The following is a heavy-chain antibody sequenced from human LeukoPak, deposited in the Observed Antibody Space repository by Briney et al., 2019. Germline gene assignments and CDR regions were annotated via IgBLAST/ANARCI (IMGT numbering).Heavy chain of an antibody. V-gene: IGHV3-74*01. J-gene: IGHJ1*01. CDR3: ARAPSEIGGYYPEYFRH. CDR2: IKSDGGT. D-gene: IGHD3-22*01. Sequence: GGSLRLSCAASGFTFSTYWMHWVRQAPGKGLVWVSRIKSDGGTNYADSVKGRFTISRDNAKKTVSLQMNSLRPEDTGVYYCARAPSEIGGYYPEYFRHWGQGTLVTLCS. CDR1: GFTFSTYW.